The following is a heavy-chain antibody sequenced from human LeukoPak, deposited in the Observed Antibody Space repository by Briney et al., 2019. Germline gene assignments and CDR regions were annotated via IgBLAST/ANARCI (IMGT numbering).Heavy chain of an antibody. V-gene: IGHV1-2*02. D-gene: IGHD2-2*02. J-gene: IGHJ4*02. Sequence: ASVKVSCKASGYTFTGYYMHWVRQAPGQGLEWMGWINPNSGGTNYAQKFQGRGTMTRDTSISTAYMELSRLRSDDTAVYYCARDLRAPGYCSSTSCYNPDYWGQGTLVTVSS. CDR2: INPNSGGT. CDR1: GYTFTGYY. CDR3: ARDLRAPGYCSSTSCYNPDY.